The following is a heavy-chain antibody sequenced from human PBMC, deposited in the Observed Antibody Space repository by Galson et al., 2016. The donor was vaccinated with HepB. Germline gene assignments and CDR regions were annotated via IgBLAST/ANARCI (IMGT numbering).Heavy chain of an antibody. V-gene: IGHV1-3*01. CDR1: GYTFTSYA. CDR3: ARYSSASYRSFDY. J-gene: IGHJ4*02. D-gene: IGHD6-19*01. Sequence: SVRVSCKASGYTFTSYAMHWVRQAPGQRFEWMGWINAGDGNTHYLQNFQGRVTITRDTSASTAYMNLSSLRSEDTAVYYWARYSSASYRSFDYWGQGTLVTVSS. CDR2: INAGDGNT.